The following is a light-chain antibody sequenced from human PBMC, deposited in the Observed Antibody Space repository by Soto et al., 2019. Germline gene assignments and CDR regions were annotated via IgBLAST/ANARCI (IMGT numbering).Light chain of an antibody. J-gene: IGKJ4*01. CDR1: QGIRID. Sequence: DIQMTQSPSSLSASVGDRVTITCRASQGIRIDLGWYQQRPGKAPKRLIYAASSLQTGVPSRFSGSGSGTEFTLTISSLQPEDFATYYCLQHNSNPPTFGGGTKVEIK. CDR2: AAS. CDR3: LQHNSNPPT. V-gene: IGKV1-17*01.